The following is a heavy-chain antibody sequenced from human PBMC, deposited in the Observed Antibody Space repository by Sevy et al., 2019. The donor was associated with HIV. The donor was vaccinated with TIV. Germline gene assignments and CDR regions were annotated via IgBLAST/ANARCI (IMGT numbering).Heavy chain of an antibody. D-gene: IGHD3-16*02. V-gene: IGHV1-69*13. J-gene: IGHJ4*02. Sequence: ASVKVSCKASGGTFSSYAISWVRQAPGQGLEWMGGIIPIFGTANYAQKFQGRVTITADESTSTAYMELSILRSEDTAVYYCARGQGGVWGSYRYFDYWGQATLVTVSS. CDR2: IIPIFGTA. CDR3: ARGQGGVWGSYRYFDY. CDR1: GGTFSSYA.